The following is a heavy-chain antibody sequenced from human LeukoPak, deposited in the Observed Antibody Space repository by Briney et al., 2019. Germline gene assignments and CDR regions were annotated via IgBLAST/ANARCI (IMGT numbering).Heavy chain of an antibody. CDR2: IYPGDSDT. D-gene: IGHD3-16*01. J-gene: IGHJ4*02. CDR3: ARQVGNAYYAAYFDY. Sequence: GECLKISCKGSGYNFTSYWIGWVRQLPGKGLEWMGIIYPGDSDTRYSPSFQGQVTISADKSIRTAYLQWSSLKASDTATYYCARQVGNAYYAAYFDYWGQGTLVTVSS. V-gene: IGHV5-51*01. CDR1: GYNFTSYW.